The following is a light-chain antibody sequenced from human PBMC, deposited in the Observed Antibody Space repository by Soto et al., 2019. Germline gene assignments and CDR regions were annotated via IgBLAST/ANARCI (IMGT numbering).Light chain of an antibody. CDR1: QSVLYISNNKNY. J-gene: IGKJ1*01. Sequence: DIVMTQSPDSLAVSLGERATINCKSSQSVLYISNNKNYLAWYQQKPGQPPKVLIYWASTRESGVPDRFSGSGYGTDFTLTISSLQAEDVAVYYCQQYYSSPLTFGQGTKVEIK. CDR2: WAS. CDR3: QQYYSSPLT. V-gene: IGKV4-1*01.